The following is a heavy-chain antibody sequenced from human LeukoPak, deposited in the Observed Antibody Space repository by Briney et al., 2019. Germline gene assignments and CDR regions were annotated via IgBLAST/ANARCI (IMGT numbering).Heavy chain of an antibody. J-gene: IGHJ4*02. CDR1: GFTFSSYG. D-gene: IGHD3-22*01. V-gene: IGHV3-33*01. CDR3: AREAGDSSGYYQYYFDY. Sequence: GGSLRLSCAASGFTFSSYGMHWVHQAPGKGLEWVAVIWYDGSNKYYADSVKGRFTISRDNSKNTLYLQMNSLRAEDTAVYYCAREAGDSSGYYQYYFDYWGQGTLVTVSS. CDR2: IWYDGSNK.